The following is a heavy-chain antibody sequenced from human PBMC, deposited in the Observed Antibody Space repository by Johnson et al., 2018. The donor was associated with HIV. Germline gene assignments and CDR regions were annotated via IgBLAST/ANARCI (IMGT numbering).Heavy chain of an antibody. J-gene: IGHJ3*02. CDR2: ICGSSGCST. D-gene: IGHD2-21*02. CDR3: AKTPSTAVDALDI. CDR1: GFTFDDYG. V-gene: IGHV3-23*04. Sequence: VQLVESGGGVVRPGGSLRLSCAASGFTFDDYGMSWVRQAPGKGLEWVSTICGSSGCSTYYADSVKGRFTISRDNSKNTLYLQMNSLRAEDTAVYYCAKTPSTAVDALDIWGQGTMVTVSP.